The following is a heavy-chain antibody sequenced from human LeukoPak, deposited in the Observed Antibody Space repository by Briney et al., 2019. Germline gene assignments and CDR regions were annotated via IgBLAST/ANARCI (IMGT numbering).Heavy chain of an antibody. J-gene: IGHJ3*02. CDR1: GYTFTGYY. CDR3: ARAFFSPVGFDAFDI. Sequence: ASVKVSCRASGYTFTGYYMHWVRQAPGQGLEWMGWINPNSGGTNYAQKFQGRVTMTRDTSISTAYMELSRLRSDDTAVYYCARAFFSPVGFDAFDIWGQGTMVTVSS. V-gene: IGHV1-2*02. D-gene: IGHD1-26*01. CDR2: INPNSGGT.